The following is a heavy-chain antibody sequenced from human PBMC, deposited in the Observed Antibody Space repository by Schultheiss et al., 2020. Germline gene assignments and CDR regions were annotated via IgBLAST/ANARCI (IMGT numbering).Heavy chain of an antibody. CDR2: ISWNSGSI. D-gene: IGHD3-22*01. V-gene: IGHV3-20*04. CDR3: TTYYYDSRGGAN. J-gene: IGHJ4*02. CDR1: GFTFSSYA. Sequence: GGSLRLSCAASGFTFSSYAMSWVRQAPGKGLEWVSGISWNSGSIGYADSVKGRFTISRDNAKNSLYLQMNSLRAEDTAVYYCTTYYYDSRGGANWGQGTLVTVSS.